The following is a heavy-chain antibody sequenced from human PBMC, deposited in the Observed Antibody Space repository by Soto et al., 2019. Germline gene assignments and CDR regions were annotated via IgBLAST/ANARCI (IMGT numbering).Heavy chain of an antibody. CDR2: INPSGGGT. CDR1: GYIFIGQY. J-gene: IGHJ4*02. V-gene: IGHV1-46*01. Sequence: ASVQVSCKASGYIFIGQYIYWVRQAPGQGLEWMGIINPSGGGTTYARQFKGRVVMTSDGFTSTGDVALSGVKSDEKALYFCARLFGVHNTLPCCLGYFDYWGQGTLVTVSS. CDR3: ARLFGVHNTLPCCLGYFDY. D-gene: IGHD1-20*01.